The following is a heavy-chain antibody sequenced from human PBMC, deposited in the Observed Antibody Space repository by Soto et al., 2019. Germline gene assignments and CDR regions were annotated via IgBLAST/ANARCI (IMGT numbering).Heavy chain of an antibody. D-gene: IGHD6-6*01. CDR1: GGSISSGDYY. V-gene: IGHV4-30-4*01. J-gene: IGHJ4*02. CDR3: ARDLSPYSSSSGPATLDY. CDR2: IYYSGST. Sequence: PSETLSLTCTVSGGSISSGDYYWSWIRQPPGKGLEWIGYIYYSGSTYYNPSLKSRVTISVDTSKNQFSLKLSSVTAADTAVYYCARDLSPYSSSSGPATLDYWGQGTLVTVSS.